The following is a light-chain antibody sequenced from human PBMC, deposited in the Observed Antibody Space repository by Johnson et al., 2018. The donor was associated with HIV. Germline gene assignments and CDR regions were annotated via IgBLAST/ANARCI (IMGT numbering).Light chain of an antibody. V-gene: IGLV1-51*01. CDR3: GTWDSSLSVNYV. Sequence: QSVLTQPPSVSAAPGQKVTISCSGSSSNIGNNYVSWYQQLPGTAPKLLIYDNNKRPSGIPDRFSVSKSGTSATLGITGLQTGDEADYYCGTWDSSLSVNYVFGTGTKVTVL. CDR2: DNN. CDR1: SSNIGNNY. J-gene: IGLJ1*01.